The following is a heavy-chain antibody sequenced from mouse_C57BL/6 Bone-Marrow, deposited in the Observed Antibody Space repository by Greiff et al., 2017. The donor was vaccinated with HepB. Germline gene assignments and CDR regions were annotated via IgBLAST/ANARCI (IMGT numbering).Heavy chain of an antibody. D-gene: IGHD1-1*01. CDR2: IDPEDGET. Sequence: EVQLKESGAELVKPGASVKLSCTASGFNIKDYYMHWVKQRTEQGLEWIGRIDPEDGETKSAPKFPGKATITADTSSNTAYLQLSSLTSEDTAVYYCAPLLLRYWGQGTTLTVSA. J-gene: IGHJ2*01. CDR1: GFNIKDYY. V-gene: IGHV14-2*01. CDR3: APLLLRY.